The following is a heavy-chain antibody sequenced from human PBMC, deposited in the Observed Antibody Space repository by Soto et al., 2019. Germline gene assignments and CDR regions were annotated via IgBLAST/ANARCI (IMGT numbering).Heavy chain of an antibody. J-gene: IGHJ2*01. CDR2: IYYSGST. CDR1: GGSISSSSYY. V-gene: IGHV4-39*02. Sequence: PSETLSLTCTVSGGSISSSSYYWGWIRQPPGKGLEWIGSIYYSGSTYYNPSLKSRVTISVDTSKNQFSLKLSSVTAADTAVYYCAREIPSDWYFDLWGRGTLVTVSS. CDR3: AREIPSDWYFDL. D-gene: IGHD3-10*01.